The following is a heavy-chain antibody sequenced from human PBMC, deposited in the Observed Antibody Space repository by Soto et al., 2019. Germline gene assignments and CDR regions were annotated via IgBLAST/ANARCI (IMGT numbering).Heavy chain of an antibody. J-gene: IGHJ4*02. CDR2: ISSNGGST. Sequence: GGSLRLSCAASGFTFSSYAMHWVRQAPGKGLEYVSAISSNGGSTYYANSVKGRFTISRDNSKNALYLQMGSLRAEDMAVYYCARGPGYYFDYWGQGTLVTVSS. V-gene: IGHV3-64*01. CDR1: GFTFSSYA. CDR3: ARGPGYYFDY.